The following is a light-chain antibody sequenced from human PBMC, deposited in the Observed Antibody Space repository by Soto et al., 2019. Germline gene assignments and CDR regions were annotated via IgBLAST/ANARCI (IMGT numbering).Light chain of an antibody. CDR2: GAS. J-gene: IGKJ4*01. CDR3: QQYGSSPALT. Sequence: EIVLTQSPGTLSLSPGERATISCRASQSVSSSYLAWYQQKPGQAPRLLIYGASSRATGIPDRFSGSGSVTDFTLTISRLEPEDFAVYYCQQYGSSPALTFGGGTKVDIK. CDR1: QSVSSSY. V-gene: IGKV3-20*01.